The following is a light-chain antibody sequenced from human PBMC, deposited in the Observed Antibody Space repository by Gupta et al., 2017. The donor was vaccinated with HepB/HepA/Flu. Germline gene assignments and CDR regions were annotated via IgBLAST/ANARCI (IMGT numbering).Light chain of an antibody. CDR3: LLYLRLGVML. J-gene: IGLJ2*01. CDR2: STK. V-gene: IGLV8-61*01. CDR1: SGSVSTNYY. Sequence: QAVVTQEPSFSVSPGGTVTLTCGLSSGSVSTNYYPTWYQQTPGQAPRTVIYSTKTRSSGVPERFSGSILGNKAALTITGAQAEDESDYYCLLYLRLGVMLFGGGTRLTVL.